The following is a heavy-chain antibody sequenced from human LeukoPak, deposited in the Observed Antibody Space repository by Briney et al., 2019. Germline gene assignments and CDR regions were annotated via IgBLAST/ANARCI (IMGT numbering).Heavy chain of an antibody. CDR3: VRDRYPAAREFDY. V-gene: IGHV3-64*01. J-gene: IGHJ4*02. CDR1: GFTFSSYD. D-gene: IGHD2-2*01. Sequence: TGGSLRLSCAASGFTFSSYDMHWVRQAPGKGLEYVSAISSNGGSTYYANSVKGRFTISRDNSKNTLYLQMNSLRAEDTAVYYCVRDRYPAAREFDYWGQGNLVTVSS. CDR2: ISSNGGST.